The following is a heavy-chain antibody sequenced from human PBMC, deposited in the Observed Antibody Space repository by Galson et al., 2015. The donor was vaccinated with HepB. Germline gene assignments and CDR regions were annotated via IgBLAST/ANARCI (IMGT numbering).Heavy chain of an antibody. Sequence: SLRLSCAGSGFDFNSYTMNWVRQAPGKGLEWVSYISSSSRTTYYADSVKGRFTVSRDNAKKSLFLQMESLRAEDTAVYYCVTRIAGTPLIDYWGQGTLVTVSS. J-gene: IGHJ4*02. CDR2: ISSSSRTT. CDR1: GFDFNSYT. V-gene: IGHV3-48*04. D-gene: IGHD6-13*01. CDR3: VTRIAGTPLIDY.